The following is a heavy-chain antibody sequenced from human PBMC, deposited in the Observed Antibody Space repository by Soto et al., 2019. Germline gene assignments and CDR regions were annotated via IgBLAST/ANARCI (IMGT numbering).Heavy chain of an antibody. CDR3: ARHGSEPRYYYYGMDV. V-gene: IGHV1-69*12. J-gene: IGHJ6*02. CDR1: GGTFSSYA. Sequence: QVQLVQSGAEVKKPGSSVKVSCKASGGTFSSYAISWVRQAPGQGLEWMGGIISIFGTANYAQKFQGRVTITADGSTSTAYMELSSLRSEDTAVYYCARHGSEPRYYYYGMDVWGQGTTVTVSS. CDR2: IISIFGTA. D-gene: IGHD3-10*01.